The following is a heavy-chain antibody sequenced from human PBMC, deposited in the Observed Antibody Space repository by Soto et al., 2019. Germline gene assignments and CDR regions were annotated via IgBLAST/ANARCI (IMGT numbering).Heavy chain of an antibody. J-gene: IGHJ4*02. V-gene: IGHV4-39*07. CDR1: GGSISSSSYY. Sequence: TSETLSLTCTVSGGSISSSSYYWGWIRQPPGKGLEWIGSIYYSGSTNYNPSLKSRVTISVDTSKNQFSLKLSSVTAADTAVYYCARLAYTVTTRTDYFDYWGQGTLVTVSS. CDR2: IYYSGST. CDR3: ARLAYTVTTRTDYFDY. D-gene: IGHD4-17*01.